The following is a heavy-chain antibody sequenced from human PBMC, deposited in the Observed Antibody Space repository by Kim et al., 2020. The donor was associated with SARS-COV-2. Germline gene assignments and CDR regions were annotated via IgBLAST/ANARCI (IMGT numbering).Heavy chain of an antibody. V-gene: IGHV3-48*04. J-gene: IGHJ4*02. CDR3: AKGGLARLDY. CDR2: ITSSSGTT. Sequence: GGSLRLSCTASGFIFSDYSMNWVRQAPGKGLEWVSYITSSSGTTYTADSVKGRFTISRDNAKNSLYLQMDSLRAEDTAVYYCAKGGLARLDYCGGWTLVT. CDR1: GFIFSDYS.